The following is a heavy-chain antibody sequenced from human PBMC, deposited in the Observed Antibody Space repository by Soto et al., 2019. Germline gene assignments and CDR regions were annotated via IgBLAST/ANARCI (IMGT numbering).Heavy chain of an antibody. Sequence: QVQLQESGPGLVKPSETLSLTCTVSGGSISSYYWSWIRQPPRKVLDWMGYIYNSGSTNYNPSLKIRVTRSVDTSKNPFSLKLSSVTAADTAVYYCAGRIAAAGNRWFDPWCQGTLVTVSS. CDR3: AGRIAAAGNRWFDP. CDR1: GGSISSYY. D-gene: IGHD6-13*01. V-gene: IGHV4-59*08. CDR2: IYNSGST. J-gene: IGHJ5*02.